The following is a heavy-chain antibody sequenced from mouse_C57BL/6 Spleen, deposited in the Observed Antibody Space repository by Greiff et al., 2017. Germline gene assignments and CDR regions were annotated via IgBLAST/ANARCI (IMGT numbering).Heavy chain of an antibody. CDR1: GYTFTSYW. Sequence: QVHVKQPGAELVMPGASVKLSCKASGYTFTSYWMHWVKQRPGQGLEWIGEIDPSDSYTNYNQKFKGKSTLTVDKSSSTAYMQLSSLTSEDSAVYYCARAGVGGYFDYWGQGTTLTVSS. J-gene: IGHJ2*01. D-gene: IGHD1-1*02. CDR3: ARAGVGGYFDY. CDR2: IDPSDSYT. V-gene: IGHV1-69*01.